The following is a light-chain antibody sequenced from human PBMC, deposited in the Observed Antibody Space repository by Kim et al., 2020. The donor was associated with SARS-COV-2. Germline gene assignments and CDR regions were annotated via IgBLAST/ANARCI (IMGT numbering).Light chain of an antibody. CDR2: GAS. J-gene: IGKJ2*03. V-gene: IGKV3-15*01. CDR3: QQCNNWPLYS. Sequence: EVMMTQSPATLSVSPGERATLSCRASQSVNSNLGWYQQKPGQAPRLLIYGASTRAPGVPARFSGSGSGTEFTLTISSLQSEDFAVYYCQQCNNWPLYSFGQGTKLEI. CDR1: QSVNSN.